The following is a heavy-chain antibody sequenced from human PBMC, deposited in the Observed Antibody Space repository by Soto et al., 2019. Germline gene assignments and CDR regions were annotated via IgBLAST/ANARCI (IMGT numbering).Heavy chain of an antibody. CDR1: GFTFSNFG. V-gene: IGHV3-30*18. D-gene: IGHD6-19*01. CDR3: AKDASSSGWYWYFDL. CDR2: VSYDGSEK. Sequence: GGSLRLSCAASGFTFSNFGMHWVRKAPGKGLEWVAIVSYDGSEKYYTDSVKGRFIISRDKSKKTLYVQMNSLRAEDTAVYYCAKDASSSGWYWYFDLWGRGTLVTVSS. J-gene: IGHJ2*01.